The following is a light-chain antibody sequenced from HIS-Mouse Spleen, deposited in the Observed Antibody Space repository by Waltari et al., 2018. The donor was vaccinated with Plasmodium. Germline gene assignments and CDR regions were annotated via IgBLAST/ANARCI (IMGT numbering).Light chain of an antibody. CDR1: SSDVGGYNY. V-gene: IGLV2-11*01. Sequence: QSALTQPRSVSGSPGQSVTISCTGTSSDVGGYNYVSWYQQHPGKAPKRMIYDCSKRPSGVPDRFSGSKSGNTASRTISGLQAEDEADYYCCSYAGSYTLVFGGGTKLTVL. CDR3: CSYAGSYTLV. CDR2: DCS. J-gene: IGLJ2*01.